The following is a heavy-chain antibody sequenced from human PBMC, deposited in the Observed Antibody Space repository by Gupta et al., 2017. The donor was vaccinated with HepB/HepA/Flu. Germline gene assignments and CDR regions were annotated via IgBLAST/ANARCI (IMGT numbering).Heavy chain of an antibody. Sequence: QLQLQESGPGLMKSSETLSLTCTVSGLYISSTNYYWGWIRQAPGKGLEWIGSVYFTGTTYYSPSLKSRATVSLDTSKSQVSLKLTYVTAADTAVYYWSRHLGRQSFDYWGQGTPVTVSS. CDR2: VYFTGTT. J-gene: IGHJ4*02. V-gene: IGHV4-39*01. D-gene: IGHD1-26*01. CDR3: SRHLGRQSFDY. CDR1: GLYISSTNYY.